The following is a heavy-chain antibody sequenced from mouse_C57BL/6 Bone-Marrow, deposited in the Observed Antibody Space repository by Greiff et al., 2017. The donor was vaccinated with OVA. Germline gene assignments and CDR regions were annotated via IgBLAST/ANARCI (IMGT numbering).Heavy chain of an antibody. CDR3: ARGDGNYLFAY. CDR2: ISYSGST. J-gene: IGHJ3*01. CDR1: GYSITSGYD. V-gene: IGHV3-1*01. D-gene: IGHD2-1*01. Sequence: EVKLEESGPGMVKPSQSLSLTCTVTGYSITSGYDWHWIRHFPGNKLEWMGYISYSGSTNYNPSLKSRISITHDTSKNHFFLKLNSVTTEDTATYYCARGDGNYLFAYWGQGTLVTVSA.